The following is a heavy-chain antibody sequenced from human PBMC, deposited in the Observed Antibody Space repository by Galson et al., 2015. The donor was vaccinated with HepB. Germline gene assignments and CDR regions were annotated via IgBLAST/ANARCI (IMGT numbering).Heavy chain of an antibody. CDR1: GYTFTSYY. Sequence: SCKASGYTFTSYYMHWVRQAPGQGLEWLGVINPSGGSTTYAQKFQDRVTMTRDTSTSTVYMELSSLRSEDTAVYYCARGASGRSTAGYYMDVWGKGTTVTVSS. CDR3: ARGASGRSTAGYYMDV. V-gene: IGHV1-46*03. J-gene: IGHJ6*03. D-gene: IGHD1-26*01. CDR2: INPSGGST.